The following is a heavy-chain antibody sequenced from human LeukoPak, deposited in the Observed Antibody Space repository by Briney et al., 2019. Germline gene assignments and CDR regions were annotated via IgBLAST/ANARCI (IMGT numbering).Heavy chain of an antibody. V-gene: IGHV1-2*02. J-gene: IGHJ3*02. CDR3: ARVVRGAGQPPGGAFDI. Sequence: ASVKVSCKASGYTFTGYYMHWVRQAPGQGLEWMGWINPNSGGTNYAQKFQGRVTMTRDTSISTAYMELSRLRSDDTAVYYCARVVRGAGQPPGGAFDIWGQGTMVTVSS. CDR1: GYTFTGYY. D-gene: IGHD3-10*01. CDR2: INPNSGGT.